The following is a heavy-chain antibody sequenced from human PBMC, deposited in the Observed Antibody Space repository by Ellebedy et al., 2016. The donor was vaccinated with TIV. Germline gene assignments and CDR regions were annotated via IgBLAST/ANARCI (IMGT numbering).Heavy chain of an antibody. D-gene: IGHD6-19*01. Sequence: AASVKVSCKVSGDTLTDISMHWVRQAPGKGLEWMGSFAPADGERIYAQKFQGRVTMSEDTSTETAYMELTSLRSEDTAVYYCATDITGAVAGYYYYGMDVWGQGTTVTVSS. J-gene: IGHJ6*02. CDR3: ATDITGAVAGYYYYGMDV. CDR1: GDTLTDIS. CDR2: FAPADGER. V-gene: IGHV1-24*01.